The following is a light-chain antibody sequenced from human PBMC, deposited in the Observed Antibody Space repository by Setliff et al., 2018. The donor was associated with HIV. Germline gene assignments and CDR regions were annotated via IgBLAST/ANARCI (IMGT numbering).Light chain of an antibody. CDR3: HQYYDRPRT. J-gene: IGKJ1*01. V-gene: IGKV3-15*01. Sequence: QSPATVSVSPGERATLSCRTSQTVNNKVAWYQHKPGQAPKLLIYDASHRAADVPARFSGGSGTEYTLAISSMQSDDFALYYCHQYYDRPRTFGQGTKVDIK. CDR1: QTVNNK. CDR2: DAS.